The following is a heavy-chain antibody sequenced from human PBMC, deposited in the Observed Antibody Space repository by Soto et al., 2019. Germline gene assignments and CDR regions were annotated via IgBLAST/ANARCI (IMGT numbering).Heavy chain of an antibody. CDR2: IKTDGSLT. D-gene: IGHD3-10*01. J-gene: IGHJ4*02. V-gene: IGHV3-74*03. Sequence: EAQLVQSGGGLVQPGGSMRLSCTASGFTFSSYWMHWVRQAPGKGLVWVSSIKTDGSLTPYADSVKGRFTISRDNAKNTAYLQMNSLRAEDTAVYYCARDEGAPMVRGYDNWGQGTLVAVSS. CDR3: ARDEGAPMVRGYDN. CDR1: GFTFSSYW.